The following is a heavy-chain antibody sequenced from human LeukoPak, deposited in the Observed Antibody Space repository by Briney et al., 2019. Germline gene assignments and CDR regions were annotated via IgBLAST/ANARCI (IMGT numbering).Heavy chain of an antibody. CDR1: GYTFTTYY. V-gene: IGHV1-46*01. CDR2: INPSGGGT. CDR3: ASGYKTVSVFDH. D-gene: IGHD5-24*01. J-gene: IGHJ4*02. Sequence: ASVKVSCKASGYTFTTYYMHWVRQAAGQGLVWMGLINPSGGGTRYAQKFQGRVTMTRDTSTSTVYMELSSLRSEDTAVYYCASGYKTVSVFDHWGQGTLVTVSS.